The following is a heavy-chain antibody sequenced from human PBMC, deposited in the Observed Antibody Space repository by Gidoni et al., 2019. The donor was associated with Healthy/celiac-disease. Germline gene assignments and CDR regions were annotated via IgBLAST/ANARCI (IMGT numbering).Heavy chain of an antibody. CDR3: ARYYYDSSGYSHGAFDI. J-gene: IGHJ3*02. D-gene: IGHD3-22*01. CDR1: RFTFDSYE. V-gene: IGHV3-48*03. CDR2: MRSSGSTI. Sequence: EVQLVESGGGLVQPGGSLRLSCAPTRFTFDSYEMNWVRQAPGKGLELVSYMRSSGSTIYYAESVKGRFNISRDNAKNSLYLKMNSLRAEDTAVYYCARYYYDSSGYSHGAFDIWGQGTMVTVSS.